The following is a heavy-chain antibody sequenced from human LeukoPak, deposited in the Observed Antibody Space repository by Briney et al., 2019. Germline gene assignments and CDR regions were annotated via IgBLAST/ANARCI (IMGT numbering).Heavy chain of an antibody. Sequence: GGSLRLSCAASGFTFSSYAMSWVRQAPGKGLEWVSGIGGSGGSIYYADSVKGRFTISRDNSKNTLYLQMNSLRAEDTAVYYCAKEDYGDFQTNFDYWGQGTLVTVSS. CDR1: GFTFSSYA. CDR3: AKEDYGDFQTNFDY. J-gene: IGHJ4*02. D-gene: IGHD4-17*01. V-gene: IGHV3-23*01. CDR2: IGGSGGSI.